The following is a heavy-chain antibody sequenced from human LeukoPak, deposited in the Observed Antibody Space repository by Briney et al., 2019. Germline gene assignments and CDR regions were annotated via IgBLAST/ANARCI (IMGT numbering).Heavy chain of an antibody. V-gene: IGHV1-2*02. Sequence: ASVKVSCKASGYTFTGYYMHWVRQAPGQGLEWMGWINPNSGGTNYAQKFQGRVTMTRDTSTSTVYMELSSLRSEDTAVYYCARAGSSGLNWFDPWGQGTLVTVSS. D-gene: IGHD6-19*01. J-gene: IGHJ5*02. CDR1: GYTFTGYY. CDR3: ARAGSSGLNWFDP. CDR2: INPNSGGT.